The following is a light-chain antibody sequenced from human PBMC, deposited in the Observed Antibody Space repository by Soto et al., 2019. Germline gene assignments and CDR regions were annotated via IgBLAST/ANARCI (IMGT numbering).Light chain of an antibody. J-gene: IGLJ7*01. CDR3: CSYAGSSTPV. CDR2: EGS. CDR1: SSDVGSYNL. V-gene: IGLV2-23*01. Sequence: QSVLTQPASVSGSPGQSITISCTGTSSDVGSYNLVSWYQQHPGKAPKLMIYEGSKRPSGVSNRFSGSKPGNTASLTISGLQAEDEADYYCCSYAGSSTPVFGGGTQLTVL.